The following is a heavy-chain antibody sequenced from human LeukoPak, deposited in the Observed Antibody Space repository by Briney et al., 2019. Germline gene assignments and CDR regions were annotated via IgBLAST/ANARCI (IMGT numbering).Heavy chain of an antibody. J-gene: IGHJ4*02. V-gene: IGHV4-59*01. CDR2: IYYSGST. D-gene: IGHD3-22*01. CDR1: GGSISSYY. CDR3: ARSIVRKPYYFDY. Sequence: SETLSLTCTVSGGSISSYYWSWIRQPPGKGLEWIGYIYYSGSTNYNPSLKSRVTISVDTSKNQFSLKLSSVTAADTAVYYCARSIVRKPYYFDYWGQGTLVTVSS.